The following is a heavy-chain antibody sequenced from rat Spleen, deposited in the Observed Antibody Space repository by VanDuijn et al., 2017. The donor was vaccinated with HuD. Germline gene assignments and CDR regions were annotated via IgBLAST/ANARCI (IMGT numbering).Heavy chain of an antibody. V-gene: IGHV5-29*01. Sequence: EVQLVESDGGLVQPGRSLKLSCAASGFTFSDYYMAWVRQAPTKGLEWVATISYGDSSGHSSTYYRDSVKGRFTISRDNAQNTLYLQMNSLRSEDTATYYCASQRTMIDWGQGVMVTVSS. J-gene: IGHJ2*01. D-gene: IGHD1-12*01. CDR3: ASQRTMID. CDR2: ISYGDSSGHSST. CDR1: GFTFSDYY.